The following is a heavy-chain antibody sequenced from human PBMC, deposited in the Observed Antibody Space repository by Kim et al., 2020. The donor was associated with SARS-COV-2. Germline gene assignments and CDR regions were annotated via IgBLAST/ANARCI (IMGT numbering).Heavy chain of an antibody. CDR1: GGSISSYY. Sequence: SETLSLTCTVSGGSISSYYWSWIRQPAGKGLEWIGRIYTSGSTNYNPSLKSRVTMSVDTSKNQFSLKLSSVTAADTAVYYCARDLGYCSSTSCSSYGMDVWGQGTTVTVSS. CDR3: ARDLGYCSSTSCSSYGMDV. J-gene: IGHJ6*02. D-gene: IGHD2-2*01. V-gene: IGHV4-4*07. CDR2: IYTSGST.